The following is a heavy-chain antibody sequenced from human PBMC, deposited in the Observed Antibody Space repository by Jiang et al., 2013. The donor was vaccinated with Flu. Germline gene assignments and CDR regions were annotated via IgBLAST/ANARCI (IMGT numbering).Heavy chain of an antibody. J-gene: IGHJ3*02. CDR1: GYSFSSHW. CDR2: IYPGDSNT. D-gene: IGHD3-22*01. Sequence: QLVESGAEVKKPGESLKISCKGSGYSFSSHWIGWVRQRPGKGLEWMAIIYPGDSNTRYSPSFQGQVTISADKSTSTAYLQWSSLRASDTAMYYCASRDSYFDTSGSYTGALEIWGLGTMVTVSS. CDR3: ASRDSYFDTSGSYTGALEI. V-gene: IGHV5-51*03.